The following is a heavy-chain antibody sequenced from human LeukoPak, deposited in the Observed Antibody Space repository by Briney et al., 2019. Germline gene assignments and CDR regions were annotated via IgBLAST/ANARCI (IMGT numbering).Heavy chain of an antibody. V-gene: IGHV4-30-4*08. J-gene: IGHJ4*02. CDR3: ARDPKGYCSSTSCYTPNY. D-gene: IGHD2-2*02. Sequence: PSQTLSLTCTVYGGSLRSGDYYWSWIRQPPGKGPERLEHIYYSGSTYYNPSLKSRVTISVDTSKNQFSLKLSSVTAANTAVYYCARDPKGYCSSTSCYTPNYWGQGTLVTVSS. CDR1: GGSLRSGDYY. CDR2: IYYSGST.